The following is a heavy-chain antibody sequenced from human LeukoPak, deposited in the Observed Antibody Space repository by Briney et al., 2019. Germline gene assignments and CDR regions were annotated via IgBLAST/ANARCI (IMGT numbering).Heavy chain of an antibody. CDR2: IKQDGSEK. Sequence: PGGSLRLSCAASGFTFSSYWMSWVRQAPGKGLEWVANIKQDGSEKYYVDSVKGRFTISRDNSKNMLFLQMDSLRVEDTAIYYCAKDAAGPEYWGQGTRVTVS. D-gene: IGHD6-13*01. CDR3: AKDAAGPEY. J-gene: IGHJ4*02. V-gene: IGHV3-7*05. CDR1: GFTFSSYW.